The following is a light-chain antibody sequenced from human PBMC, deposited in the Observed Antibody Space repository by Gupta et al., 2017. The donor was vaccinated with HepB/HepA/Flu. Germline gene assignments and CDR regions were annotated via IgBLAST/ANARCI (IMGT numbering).Light chain of an antibody. J-gene: IGKJ3*01. CDR3: QQANKFPYT. CDR1: EGVSGW. V-gene: IGKV1-12*02. CDR2: SAF. Sequence: QMTQSPCSVSASIGDTVTITCRASEGVSGWLAWYQQKPGKAPKLLISSAFTLQSGVPARFSGTGSGTDFALTITNLQPDDYATYYCQQANKFPYTFGPGTTVDVK.